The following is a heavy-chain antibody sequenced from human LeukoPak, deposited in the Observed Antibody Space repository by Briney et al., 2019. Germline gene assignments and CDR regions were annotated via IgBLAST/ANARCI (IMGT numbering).Heavy chain of an antibody. D-gene: IGHD3-22*01. J-gene: IGHJ3*02. CDR1: GYSFSSYW. CDR3: ARRGHYYDSSGYLRPDAFDI. CDR2: IYPGDSDT. Sequence: GESLKISCKGSGYSFSSYWIGWVRQMPGKVLEWMGIIYPGDSDTRYSPSFQGQVTISADKSISTAYLQWNSLKASGTAMYYCARRGHYYDSSGYLRPDAFDIWGQGTMVTVSS. V-gene: IGHV5-51*01.